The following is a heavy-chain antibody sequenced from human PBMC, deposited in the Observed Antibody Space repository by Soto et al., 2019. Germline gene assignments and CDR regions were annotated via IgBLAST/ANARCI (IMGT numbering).Heavy chain of an antibody. Sequence: PGGSLRLSCAASGFTFSSYGMHWVRQAPGKGLEWVAVISYDGSNKYYADSVKGRFTISRDNSKNTLYLQMNSLRAEDTAVYYCANSELGQWLPAFDYWGQGTLVTVSS. D-gene: IGHD6-19*01. CDR3: ANSELGQWLPAFDY. V-gene: IGHV3-30*18. CDR1: GFTFSSYG. J-gene: IGHJ4*02. CDR2: ISYDGSNK.